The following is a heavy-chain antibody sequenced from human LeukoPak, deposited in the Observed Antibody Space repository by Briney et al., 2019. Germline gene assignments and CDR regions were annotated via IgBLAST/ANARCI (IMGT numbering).Heavy chain of an antibody. J-gene: IGHJ4*02. V-gene: IGHV1-8*02. CDR3: ARALGIVVVISAY. D-gene: IGHD3-22*01. CDR2: MNPNSGNT. Sequence: ASVKVSCKASGGTFSSYAINWVRQATGQGLEWMGWMNPNSGNTGYAQKFQGRVTMTRNTSISTAYMELSSLRSEDTAVYYCARALGIVVVISAYWGQGTLVTVSS. CDR1: GGTFSSYA.